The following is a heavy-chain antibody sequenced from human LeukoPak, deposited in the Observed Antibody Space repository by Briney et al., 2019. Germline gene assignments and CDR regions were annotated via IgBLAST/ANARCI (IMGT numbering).Heavy chain of an antibody. CDR2: INPSGGST. CDR3: ARNAYPSNYGSGDSMDV. V-gene: IGHV1-46*01. J-gene: IGHJ6*04. D-gene: IGHD3-10*01. CDR1: GYTFTSYY. Sequence: ASVKVSCKASGYTFTSYYIHWVRQAPGQGLEWMGIINPSGGSTNYAQKFQGRVTMTRDTSTSTVYMELSSLRSEGTAVYYCARNAYPSNYGSGDSMDVWGKGTTVTVSS.